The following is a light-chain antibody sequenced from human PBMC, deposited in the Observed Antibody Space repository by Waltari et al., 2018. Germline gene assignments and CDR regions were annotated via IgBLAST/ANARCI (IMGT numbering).Light chain of an antibody. CDR1: TSDIGRL. J-gene: IGLJ3*02. CDR2: EFT. Sequence: QSALTQPASVSGSPGQSITISCTGTTSDIGRLVSWYQQHPDKVPKLTIFEFTQRPSGVSNRFSGSKSGNTASLTISGLQAEDEANYYCCSYAGSHSLMFGGGTKLTVL. CDR3: CSYAGSHSLM. V-gene: IGLV2-23*02.